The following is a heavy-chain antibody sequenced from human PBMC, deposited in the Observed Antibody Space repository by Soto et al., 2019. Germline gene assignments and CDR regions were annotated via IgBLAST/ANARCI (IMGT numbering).Heavy chain of an antibody. Sequence: KPSETLSLTCTVSGGSVSSGESYGSWSRQPPGKGLEWIGYIYYSGSTNYNPSLKSRVSISLDTSNNQFSLRLTSVTAADTAVYYCARIPVDTYMINWFDPWGQGTLVTVSS. D-gene: IGHD5-18*01. CDR2: IYYSGST. CDR3: ARIPVDTYMINWFDP. V-gene: IGHV4-61*08. CDR1: GGSVSSGESY. J-gene: IGHJ5*02.